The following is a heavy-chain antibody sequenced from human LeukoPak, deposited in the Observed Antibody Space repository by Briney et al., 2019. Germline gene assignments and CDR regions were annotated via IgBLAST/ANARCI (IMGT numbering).Heavy chain of an antibody. J-gene: IGHJ4*02. V-gene: IGHV1-69*13. D-gene: IGHD3-22*01. CDR1: GGTFSSYA. CDR2: IIPIFGTA. CDR3: ARGLLSYYDSSGYNHFDY. Sequence: ASVKVSCKASGGTFSSYAISWVRQAPGQGLEWKGGIIPIFGTANYAQKFQGRVTITADESTSTAYMELSSLRSEGTAVYYCARGLLSYYDSSGYNHFDYWGQGTLVTVSS.